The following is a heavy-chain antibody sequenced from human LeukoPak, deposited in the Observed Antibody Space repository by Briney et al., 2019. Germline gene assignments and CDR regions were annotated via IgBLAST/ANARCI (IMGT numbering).Heavy chain of an antibody. CDR1: GFTFSRFE. CDR2: INSDGSST. Sequence: PGGSLRLSCVVSGFTFSRFEMNWVRQAPGKGLVWVSRINSDGSSTSYADSVKGRFTISRDNAKNTLYLQMNSLRAEDTAVYYCARGDGIAFDIWGQGTMVTVSS. D-gene: IGHD3-16*01. J-gene: IGHJ3*02. V-gene: IGHV3-74*01. CDR3: ARGDGIAFDI.